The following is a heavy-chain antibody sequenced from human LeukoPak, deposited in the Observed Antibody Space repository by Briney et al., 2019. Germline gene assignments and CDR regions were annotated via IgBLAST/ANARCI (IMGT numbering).Heavy chain of an antibody. CDR1: GGSFSGYY. CDR3: ARAVSGRKIDH. CDR2: INHSGST. J-gene: IGHJ4*02. V-gene: IGHV4-34*01. D-gene: IGHD1-26*01. Sequence: SETLSLTCAVYGGSFSGYYWSWIRQPPGKGLEWIGEINHSGSTNYNPSLKSRVTISVDTSKDQFSLKLSSVTAADTAVYYCARAVSGRKIDHWGQGTLVTVSS.